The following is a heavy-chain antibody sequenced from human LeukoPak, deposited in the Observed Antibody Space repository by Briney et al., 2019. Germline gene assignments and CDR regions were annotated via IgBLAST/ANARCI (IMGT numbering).Heavy chain of an antibody. CDR3: ARPARSGIYYPDAFEN. J-gene: IGHJ3*02. CDR1: GFTFDDYY. Sequence: GGSLRLSCTASGFTFDDYYIAWIRQPPRKGRDWVAYISSSGTATYYAESVKGRLTISRDNAKNSLYLQMDSLKAEDTAMYYCARPARSGIYYPDAFENWGQGTMVTVSS. CDR2: ISSSGTAT. V-gene: IGHV3-11*04. D-gene: IGHD3-10*01.